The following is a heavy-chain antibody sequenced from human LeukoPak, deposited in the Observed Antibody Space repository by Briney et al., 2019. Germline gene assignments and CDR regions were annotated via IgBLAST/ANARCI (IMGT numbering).Heavy chain of an antibody. Sequence: PSETLSLTCTVSGGSISSYYWSWIRQPPGKGLEWIGYIYYSGSTNYNPSLKSRVTISIDTSKNQFSLKLSSVTAADTAVYYCARRYCSGGSCYYESWGQGTLVTVSS. CDR1: GGSISSYY. CDR2: IYYSGST. V-gene: IGHV4-59*08. CDR3: ARRYCSGGSCYYES. J-gene: IGHJ4*02. D-gene: IGHD2-15*01.